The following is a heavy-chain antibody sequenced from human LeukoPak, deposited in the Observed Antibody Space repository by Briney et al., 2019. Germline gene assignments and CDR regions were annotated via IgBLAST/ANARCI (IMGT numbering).Heavy chain of an antibody. CDR3: ASNKYCGGDCYSGDLDY. Sequence: PSETLSLTCAVYGGSFSGYYWSWIRQPPGKGLEWIGEINHSGSTNYNPSLESRVTISVDTTKNQFSLKLSSVTAADTAVYYCASNKYCGGDCYSGDLDYWGQGTLVTVSS. V-gene: IGHV4-34*01. CDR2: INHSGST. CDR1: GGSFSGYY. D-gene: IGHD2-21*02. J-gene: IGHJ4*02.